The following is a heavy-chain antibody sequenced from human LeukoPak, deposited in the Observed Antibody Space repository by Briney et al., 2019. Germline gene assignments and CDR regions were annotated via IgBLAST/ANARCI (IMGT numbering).Heavy chain of an antibody. Sequence: SETLSLTCTASGCSISGYYWSWIRQPAGKGLEWIWRMSTSGNSNYIPSLVRRVTMSVDTSKNQFYLNLSSVTAADTAVYYCARESGSMRWFDPWGQGTLVTVSS. CDR3: ARESGSMRWFDP. D-gene: IGHD6-25*01. CDR1: GCSISGYY. V-gene: IGHV4-4*07. CDR2: MSTSGNS. J-gene: IGHJ5*02.